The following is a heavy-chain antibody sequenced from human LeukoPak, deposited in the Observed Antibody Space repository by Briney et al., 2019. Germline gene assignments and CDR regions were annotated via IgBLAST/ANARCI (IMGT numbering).Heavy chain of an antibody. CDR2: ISYDGSKK. D-gene: IGHD4-17*01. CDR3: ARGGYGAHMG. Sequence: PGRSLRLSCAASGFTFSSYAMHWVRQAPGKGLEWVALISYDGSKKYYADSVKGRFTISRDDSKNTLYLQMNNLRAEDTAVYYCARGGYGAHMGWGQGTLVTVSS. J-gene: IGHJ4*02. V-gene: IGHV3-30*04. CDR1: GFTFSSYA.